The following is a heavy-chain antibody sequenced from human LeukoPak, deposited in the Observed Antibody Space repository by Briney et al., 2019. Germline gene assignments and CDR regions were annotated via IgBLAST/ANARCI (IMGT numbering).Heavy chain of an antibody. D-gene: IGHD3-22*01. CDR1: GFTFSCYA. CDR3: AKAQYYYDSSSYFDY. Sequence: PGGSLRLSCAASGFTFSCYAMSWVRQAPGKGLEWVSAISGSGGSTYYADSVKGRFTISRDNSKNTLYLQMNSLRAEDTAVYYCAKAQYYYDSSSYFDYWGQGTLVTVSS. CDR2: ISGSGGST. V-gene: IGHV3-23*01. J-gene: IGHJ4*02.